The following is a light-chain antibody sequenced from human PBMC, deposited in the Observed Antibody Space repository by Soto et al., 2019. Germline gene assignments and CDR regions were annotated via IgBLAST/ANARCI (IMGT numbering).Light chain of an antibody. Sequence: IVLTQSPGTLSLSPGERATLSCRASQSVRNNYLAWYQQKPGQAPRFLIYATSNRATGIPDRFSGGGSGTDFTLTISRREPEDFAVYYCQQFGSYPLTFGGGTKVDIK. CDR2: ATS. J-gene: IGKJ4*01. V-gene: IGKV3-20*01. CDR1: QSVRNNY. CDR3: QQFGSYPLT.